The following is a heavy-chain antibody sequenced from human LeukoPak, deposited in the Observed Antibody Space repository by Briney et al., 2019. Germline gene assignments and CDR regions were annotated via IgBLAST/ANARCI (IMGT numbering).Heavy chain of an antibody. CDR1: GYSISSGYY. D-gene: IGHD3-9*01. J-gene: IGHJ5*02. Sequence: SETLSLTCAVSGYSISSGYYWGWIRQPPGKGLEWIGSIYHSGSTYYNPSLKSRVTISVDTSKNQFSLKLSSVTAADTAVYYRALGSDILTGYNWFDPWGQGTLVTVSS. V-gene: IGHV4-38-2*01. CDR2: IYHSGST. CDR3: ALGSDILTGYNWFDP.